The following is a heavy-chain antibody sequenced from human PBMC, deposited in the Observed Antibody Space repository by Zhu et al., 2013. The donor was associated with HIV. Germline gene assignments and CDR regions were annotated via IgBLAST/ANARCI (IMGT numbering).Heavy chain of an antibody. V-gene: IGHV1-2*02. D-gene: IGHD6-6*01. CDR1: GYSFGRFY. Sequence: QSGADLKRPGASMRVSCKASGYSFGRFYVHWVRQVLGQRLEWMGWINPQNGGTFYGQNFRGRVALSRDMSTSTVYLQLFNLTSDDTALYYCARDVQDGPLDLWGQGSLVTVSS. CDR2: INPQNGGT. CDR3: ARDVQDGPLDL. J-gene: IGHJ5*02.